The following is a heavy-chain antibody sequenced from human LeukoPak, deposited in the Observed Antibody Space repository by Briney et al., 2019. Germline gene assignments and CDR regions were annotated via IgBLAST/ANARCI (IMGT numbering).Heavy chain of an antibody. V-gene: IGHV3-53*01. CDR3: ARGGAQQQLVENYFDP. D-gene: IGHD6-13*01. CDR1: GFTVSSNY. J-gene: IGHJ4*02. Sequence: GGSLRLSCAASGFTVSSNYMNWVRQAPGKGLEWVSVLYRGGSTYYADSVKGRFTISRDTSKNTVYLQMNSLRAEDTAVYYYARGGAQQQLVENYFDPWGQGTLVTVSS. CDR2: LYRGGST.